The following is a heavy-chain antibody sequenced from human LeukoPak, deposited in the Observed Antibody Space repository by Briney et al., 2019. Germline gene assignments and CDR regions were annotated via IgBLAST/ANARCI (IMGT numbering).Heavy chain of an antibody. CDR2: ISSSSSYI. CDR3: ARSHGPSVFQH. Sequence: KPGGSLRLSCAASGFTFSSYSMNWVRQAPGKGLEWVSSISSSSSYIYYADSVKGRVTISRDNAKNSLYLQMNSLRAEDTAVYYCARSHGPSVFQHWGQGTLVTVSS. V-gene: IGHV3-21*01. J-gene: IGHJ1*01. CDR1: GFTFSSYS.